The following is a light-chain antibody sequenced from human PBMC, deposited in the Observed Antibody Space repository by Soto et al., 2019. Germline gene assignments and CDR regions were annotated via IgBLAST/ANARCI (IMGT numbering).Light chain of an antibody. J-gene: IGKJ1*01. CDR1: KSFSRSY. V-gene: IGKV3-20*01. CDR3: QQYGSSPPWT. Sequence: EIVMTQSADTLSLSPGERVTLSCRASKSFSRSYLAWYQQKPGQAPRLLIYGASSRATGIPARFSGSGSGTDFTLTISRLEPEDFAVYYCQQYGSSPPWTFGQGTKVDIK. CDR2: GAS.